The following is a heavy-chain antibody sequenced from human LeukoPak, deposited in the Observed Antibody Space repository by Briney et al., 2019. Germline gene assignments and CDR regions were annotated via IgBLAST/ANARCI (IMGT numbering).Heavy chain of an antibody. V-gene: IGHV4-39*06. CDR1: GGPISSSSYY. Sequence: PSETLSLTCTVSGGPISSSSYYWGWIRQPPGKGLEWIGSIYYSRSTYYNPSLKSRVTISVDTSKNQFPLKLSSVTAADTAVYYCARDCSSTSCYSLMFDPWGQGTLVTVSS. D-gene: IGHD2-2*01. CDR3: ARDCSSTSCYSLMFDP. J-gene: IGHJ5*02. CDR2: IYYSRST.